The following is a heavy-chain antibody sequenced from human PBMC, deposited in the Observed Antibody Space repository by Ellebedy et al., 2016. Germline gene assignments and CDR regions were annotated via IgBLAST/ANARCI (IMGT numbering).Heavy chain of an antibody. CDR1: GFTVSSNY. CDR2: IYSGGST. J-gene: IGHJ5*02. Sequence: GGSLRLSXAASGFTVSSNYMSWVRQAPGKGLEWVSVIYSGGSTYYADSVKGRFTISRDNSKNTLYLQMNSLRAEDTAVYYRARGDYYEEYNWFDPWGQGTLVTVAS. D-gene: IGHD3-22*01. V-gene: IGHV3-66*01. CDR3: ARGDYYEEYNWFDP.